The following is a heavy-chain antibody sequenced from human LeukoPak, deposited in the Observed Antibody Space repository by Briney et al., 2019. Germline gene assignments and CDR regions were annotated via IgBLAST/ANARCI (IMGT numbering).Heavy chain of an antibody. CDR3: ATIKRGNIFGYFDF. D-gene: IGHD5-18*01. CDR1: GASMNTHY. J-gene: IGHJ4*02. CDR2: MLDTVTT. Sequence: SETLSLTCAVSGASMNTHYWSWTRQPPGKGLEWIGYMLDTVTTKDNPSLKSRFTLSADTSKNQFSLRLTSVTAADTAVYYCATIKRGNIFGYFDFWGQGIPVTVSS. V-gene: IGHV4-59*11.